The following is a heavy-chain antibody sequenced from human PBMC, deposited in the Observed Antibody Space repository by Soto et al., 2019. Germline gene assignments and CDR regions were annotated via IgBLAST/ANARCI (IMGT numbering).Heavy chain of an antibody. CDR1: GGSISSSSYY. J-gene: IGHJ5*02. CDR2: IYYSGST. D-gene: IGHD3-16*02. V-gene: IGHV4-39*01. CDR3: ARQSLGYENNWFDP. Sequence: SETLSLTCTVSGGSISSSSYYWGWIRQPPGKGLEWIGSIYYSGSTYYNPSLKSRVTISVDTSKNQFSLKLSSVTAADTAVYYCARQSLGYENNWFDPWGQGTLVTVSS.